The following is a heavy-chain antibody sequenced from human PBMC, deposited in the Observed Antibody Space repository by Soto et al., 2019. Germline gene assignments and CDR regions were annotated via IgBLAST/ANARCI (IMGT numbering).Heavy chain of an antibody. CDR3: ASSDFTMVRGVIISLGQHDY. Sequence: ASVKVSCKASGYTFTGYYMHWVRQAPGQGLEWMGWINPNSGGTNYAQKFQGWVTMTRDTSISTAYMELSSLRSEDTAVYYCASSDFTMVRGVIISLGQHDYWGQGTLVTVSS. CDR1: GYTFTGYY. V-gene: IGHV1-2*04. J-gene: IGHJ4*02. CDR2: INPNSGGT. D-gene: IGHD3-10*01.